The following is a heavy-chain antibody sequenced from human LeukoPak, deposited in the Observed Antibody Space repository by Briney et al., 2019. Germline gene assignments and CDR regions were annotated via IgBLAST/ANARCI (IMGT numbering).Heavy chain of an antibody. Sequence: SQTLSLTCAVSGGSISSGGYSWSWIRQPPGKGLEWIGYIYHSGSTYYNPSLKSRVTISVDRSKNQFSLKLSSVTAADTAVYYCASRIIEYSSSYGIDYWGQGTLDTVSS. CDR2: IYHSGST. J-gene: IGHJ4*02. D-gene: IGHD6-6*01. CDR1: GGSISSGGYS. V-gene: IGHV4-30-2*01. CDR3: ASRIIEYSSSYGIDY.